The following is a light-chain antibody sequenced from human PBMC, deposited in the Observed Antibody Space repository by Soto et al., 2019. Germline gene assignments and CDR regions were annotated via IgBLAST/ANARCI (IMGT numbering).Light chain of an antibody. J-gene: IGKJ1*01. CDR2: GAS. Sequence: EIVMTQSPATLSVSPGERATLSCRASQSVSSNLAWYQQKPGQAPRLLIYGASTRATGIPARFSGSGSGTEFTLTISSLQSEDFAVYYCQQYNNWPPVEVGQGTKVDIK. CDR1: QSVSSN. V-gene: IGKV3-15*01. CDR3: QQYNNWPPVE.